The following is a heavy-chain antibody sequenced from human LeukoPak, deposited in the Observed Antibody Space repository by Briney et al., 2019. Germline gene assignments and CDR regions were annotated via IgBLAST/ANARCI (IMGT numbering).Heavy chain of an antibody. CDR2: ISAYNGNT. J-gene: IGHJ6*03. V-gene: IGHV1-18*01. Sequence: ASVKVSCKASGYTFTSYGISWVRQAPGQGLEWMGWISAYNGNTNYAQKLQGRVTMTTDTSTSKAYMELRSLRSDDTVVYYCARDLVPAAPHLDYYYYYMDVWGKGTTVTVSS. CDR1: GYTFTSYG. CDR3: ARDLVPAAPHLDYYYYYMDV. D-gene: IGHD2-2*01.